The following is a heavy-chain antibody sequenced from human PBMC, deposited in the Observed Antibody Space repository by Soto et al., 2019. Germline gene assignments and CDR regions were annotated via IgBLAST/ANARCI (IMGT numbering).Heavy chain of an antibody. V-gene: IGHV3-30*18. CDR3: AKATTVTIFDYFYYGMDV. CDR1: WFPCSEDG. Sequence: CLRHPGAACWFPCSEDGVRWVRQAPGKGLEWVALISFDGSNKYYADSVKGRFTISRDNSKNTLHLQVNSLRSEDTAFYYCAKATTVTIFDYFYYGMDVWGQGTTVTVSS. D-gene: IGHD4-17*01. J-gene: IGHJ6*02. CDR2: ISFDGSNK.